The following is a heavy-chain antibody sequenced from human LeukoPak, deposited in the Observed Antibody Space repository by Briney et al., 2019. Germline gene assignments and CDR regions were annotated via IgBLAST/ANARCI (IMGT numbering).Heavy chain of an antibody. V-gene: IGHV4-34*01. J-gene: IGHJ6*02. CDR1: GGSFSGYY. CDR2: INHSGST. CDR3: ARDVKPYSSGWYEGYYYYYYGMDV. D-gene: IGHD6-19*01. Sequence: SETLSLTCAVYGGSFSGYYWSWIRQPPGKGLEWIGEINHSGSTNYNPSLKSRVTISVDTSKNQFSLKLSSVTAADTAVYYCARDVKPYSSGWYEGYYYYYYGMDVWGQGNTVTVSS.